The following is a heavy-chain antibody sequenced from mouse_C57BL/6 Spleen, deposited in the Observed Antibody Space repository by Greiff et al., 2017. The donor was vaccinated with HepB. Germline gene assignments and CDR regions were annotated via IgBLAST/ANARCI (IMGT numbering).Heavy chain of an antibody. V-gene: IGHV1-26*01. D-gene: IGHD2-2*01. CDR2: INPNNGGT. J-gene: IGHJ2*01. CDR1: GYTFTDYY. CDR3: ARSLWLRGYFDY. Sequence: EVQLQQSGPELVKPGASVKISCKASGYTFTDYYMNWVKQSHGKSLEWIGDINPNNGGTSYNQKFKGKATLTVDKSSSTAYMELRSLTSEDSAVYYCARSLWLRGYFDYWGQGTTLTVSS.